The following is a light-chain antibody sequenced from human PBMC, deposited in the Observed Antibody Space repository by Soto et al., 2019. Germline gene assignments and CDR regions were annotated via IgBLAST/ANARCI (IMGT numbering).Light chain of an antibody. CDR1: QSLNNY. J-gene: IGKJ5*01. CDR2: DAS. V-gene: IGKV1-5*01. CDR3: QQYYRSLIT. Sequence: DIQMTQSPSTLSASVGDRVTITCRASQSLNNYLAWYQQKPGKAPKLLIYDASTLERGVPSRFSGTGSGTEFTLTISSLQPDDFATYYCQQYYRSLITFGQGTRLEIK.